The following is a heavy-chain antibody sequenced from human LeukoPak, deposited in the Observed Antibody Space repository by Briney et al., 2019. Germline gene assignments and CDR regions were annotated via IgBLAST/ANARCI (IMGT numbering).Heavy chain of an antibody. CDR2: ISAYNGNT. D-gene: IGHD2-2*01. J-gene: IGHJ3*02. CDR1: GYTFTSYG. Sequence: ASVKVSFKASGYTFTSYGISWVRQAPGQGLEWMGWISAYNGNTNYAQKLQGRVTMTTDTSTSTAYMELRSLRSDDTAVYYCARDALPYCSSTSCRDDAFDIWGQGTMVTVSS. V-gene: IGHV1-18*04. CDR3: ARDALPYCSSTSCRDDAFDI.